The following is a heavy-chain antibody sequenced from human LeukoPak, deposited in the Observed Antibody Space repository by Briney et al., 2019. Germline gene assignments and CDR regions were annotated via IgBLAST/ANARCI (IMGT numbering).Heavy chain of an antibody. Sequence: GGSLRLSCAASGFTFSSYSMNWVRQAPGKGLEWVSSISSSSSYIYYADSVRGRFTISRDNAKNSLYLQMNSLRAEDTAVYYCARDLGFVAAAGFDYWGQGTLVTVSS. CDR1: GFTFSSYS. J-gene: IGHJ4*02. CDR2: ISSSSSYI. D-gene: IGHD6-13*01. CDR3: ARDLGFVAAAGFDY. V-gene: IGHV3-21*01.